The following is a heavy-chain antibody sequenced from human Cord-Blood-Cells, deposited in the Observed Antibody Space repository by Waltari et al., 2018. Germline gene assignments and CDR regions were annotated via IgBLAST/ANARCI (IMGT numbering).Heavy chain of an antibody. CDR3: ARDSGLLWFGELSH. CDR1: GFTFSSYW. V-gene: IGHV3-74*01. Sequence: EVQLVESGGGLVQPGGSLRLSCAPSGFTFSSYWMHWVRKAPGKGLVWVYRINMGGSCRNYADSGKSRFTTSRDNAKNTLYLQMNSLRAEDTAVYYCARDSGLLWFGELSHWGQGTLVTVSS. D-gene: IGHD3-10*01. CDR2: INMGGSCR. J-gene: IGHJ1*01.